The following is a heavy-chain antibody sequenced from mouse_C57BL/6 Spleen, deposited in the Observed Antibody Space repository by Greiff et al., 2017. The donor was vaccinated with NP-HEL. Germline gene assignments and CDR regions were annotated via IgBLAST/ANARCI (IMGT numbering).Heavy chain of an antibody. J-gene: IGHJ2*01. Sequence: VQLQQSGPVLVKPGASVKMSCKASGYTFTDYYMNWVKQSHGKSLEWIGVINPYNGGTSYNQKFKGKATLTVDKSSSTAYMELNSLTSEDSAVYYCAREGEYGYADYWGQGTTLTVSS. CDR3: AREGEYGYADY. V-gene: IGHV1-19*01. D-gene: IGHD2-2*01. CDR2: INPYNGGT. CDR1: GYTFTDYY.